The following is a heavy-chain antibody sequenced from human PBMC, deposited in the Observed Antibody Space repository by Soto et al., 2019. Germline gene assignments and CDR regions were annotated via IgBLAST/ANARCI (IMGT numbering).Heavy chain of an antibody. CDR1: GFSFSNYA. CDR2: ISGNGGST. Sequence: GGSLRLSCGASGFSFSNYAMSWVRQAPGKGLEWVSTISGNGGSTYYPDSMRGRFTTSRDNSKKTLYLEMNSLRADDTAVYFCAKGKANTVFGVDTLFDYWG. D-gene: IGHD3-3*01. V-gene: IGHV3-23*01. CDR3: AKGKANTVFGVDTLFDY. J-gene: IGHJ4*01.